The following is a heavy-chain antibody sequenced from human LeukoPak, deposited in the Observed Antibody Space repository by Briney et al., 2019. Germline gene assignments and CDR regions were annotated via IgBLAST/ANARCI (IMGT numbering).Heavy chain of an antibody. J-gene: IGHJ4*02. CDR1: GFTFSDTW. CDR2: VKRKVDDETK. CDR3: TADTFESSRYSHDY. D-gene: IGHD3-22*01. V-gene: IGHV3-15*01. Sequence: GGSLRLSCVTSGFTFSDTWMSWVRQAPGKGLEWVGRVKRKVDDETKNYAAPVRGRFTISRDDSKNTVYLKMDSLRTEDTAVYYCTADTFESSRYSHDYWGQGTLVTVSS.